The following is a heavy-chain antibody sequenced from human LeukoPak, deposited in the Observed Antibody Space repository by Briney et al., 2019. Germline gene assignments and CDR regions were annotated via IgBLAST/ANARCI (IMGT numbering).Heavy chain of an antibody. D-gene: IGHD2-21*02. CDR1: GGTFSSYA. J-gene: IGHJ6*03. V-gene: IGHV1-69*05. Sequence: SVKVSCKASGGTFSSYAISWVRQAPGQGLEWMGGIIPIFGTANYAQKFQGRVTITTDESTSTAYMELSSLRSEDTAVYYCARGNCGGDCYPYYYYYMDVWGQGTLVTVSS. CDR2: IIPIFGTA. CDR3: ARGNCGGDCYPYYYYYMDV.